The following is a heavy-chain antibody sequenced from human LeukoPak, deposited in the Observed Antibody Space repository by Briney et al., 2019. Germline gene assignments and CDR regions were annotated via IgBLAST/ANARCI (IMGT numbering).Heavy chain of an antibody. CDR1: GGSISSSSYY. V-gene: IGHV4-39*07. CDR3: ARDDYYGSGRLDY. CDR2: IYYSGST. Sequence: SETLSLTCTVSGGSISSSSYYWGWIRQPPGKELEWIGSIYYSGSTYYNPSLKSRVTISADMSKNQFSLKVSSVTAADTAVYYCARDDYYGSGRLDYWGQGTLVTVSS. D-gene: IGHD3-10*01. J-gene: IGHJ4*02.